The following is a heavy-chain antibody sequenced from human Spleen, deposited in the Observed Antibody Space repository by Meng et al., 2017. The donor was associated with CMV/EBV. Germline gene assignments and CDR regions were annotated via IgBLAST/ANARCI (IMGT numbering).Heavy chain of an antibody. J-gene: IGHJ4*02. Sequence: SSFYWGWIREPPGKGLEWIGSIFYSGSTYYNPSLKSRVTLSVDTSKNQFSLKLSSVTAADTAVYYCARAPLPPGYYDSSAYYYFDFWGQGTLVTVSS. D-gene: IGHD3-22*01. CDR1: SSFY. V-gene: IGHV4-39*07. CDR2: IFYSGST. CDR3: ARAPLPPGYYDSSAYYYFDF.